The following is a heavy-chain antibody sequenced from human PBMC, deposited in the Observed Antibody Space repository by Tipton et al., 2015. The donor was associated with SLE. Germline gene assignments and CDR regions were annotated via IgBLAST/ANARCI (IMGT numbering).Heavy chain of an antibody. D-gene: IGHD2-21*01. CDR1: GFTFRTYA. CDR3: AKDRYCGGGTCFASYFDL. Sequence: SLRLSCAASGFTFRTYAMAWVRQSPGKGLEWVSLISGGGGSTHYADSVRGRFTISRDNSKNTLGLQLNTLRADDTAIYYCAKDRYCGGGTCFASYFDLWGQGTPVTVSS. CDR2: ISGGGGST. J-gene: IGHJ4*02. V-gene: IGHV3-23*01.